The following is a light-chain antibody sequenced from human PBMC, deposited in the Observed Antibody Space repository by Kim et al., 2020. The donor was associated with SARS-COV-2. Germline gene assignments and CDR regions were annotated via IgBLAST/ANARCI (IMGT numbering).Light chain of an antibody. V-gene: IGLV3-1*01. CDR1: RLVDKF. CDR3: QTWDKNTVI. CDR2: QDD. Sequence: SVSPGQTASIACSGDRLVDKFVYWYQQRPGQSPVVVIYQDDKRPSGIPERFSGSNSGDTATLTISGTLAMDEADYYCQTWDKNTVIFGGGTQLTVL. J-gene: IGLJ2*01.